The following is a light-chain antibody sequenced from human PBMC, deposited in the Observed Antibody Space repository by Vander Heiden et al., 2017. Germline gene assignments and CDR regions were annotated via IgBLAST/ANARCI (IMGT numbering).Light chain of an antibody. CDR2: EVS. CDR1: SSDVGTYNL. Sequence: QSALIQPASVSGSPGQSITMSCTGSSSDVGTYNLVAWYQQHPGKAPKLMIYEVSKRPSGVSNRFSGSKSGNTASLTISGLQTEDEADYYCCSYVRGDTVVFGGGTKVTVL. CDR3: CSYVRGDTVV. V-gene: IGLV2-23*02. J-gene: IGLJ2*01.